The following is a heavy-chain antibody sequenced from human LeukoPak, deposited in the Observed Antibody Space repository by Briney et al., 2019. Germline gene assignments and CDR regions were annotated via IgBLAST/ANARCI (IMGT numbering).Heavy chain of an antibody. V-gene: IGHV4-34*01. CDR1: GGSISSYY. D-gene: IGHD3-10*01. CDR3: ARGSYYGSGSYRKLYYFDY. CDR2: INHSGST. J-gene: IGHJ4*02. Sequence: PSETLSLTCTVSGGSISSYYWSWIRQPPGKGLEWIGEINHSGSTNYNPSLKSRVTISVDTSKNQFSLKLSSVTAAGTAVYYCARGSYYGSGSYRKLYYFDYWGQGTLVTVSS.